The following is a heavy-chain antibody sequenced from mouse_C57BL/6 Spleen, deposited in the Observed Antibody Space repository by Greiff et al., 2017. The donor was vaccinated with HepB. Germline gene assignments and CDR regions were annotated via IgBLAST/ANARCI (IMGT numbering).Heavy chain of an antibody. D-gene: IGHD4-1*01. CDR1: GFSFNTYA. CDR3: VRQPPNWYYFDY. V-gene: IGHV10-1*01. J-gene: IGHJ2*01. CDR2: IRSKSNNYAT. Sequence: DVQLVESGGGLVQPKGSLKLSCAASGFSFNTYAMNWVRQAPGKGLEWVARIRSKSNNYATYYADSVKDRFTISRDDSESMLYLQMNNLKTEDTAMYYCVRQPPNWYYFDYWGQGTTLTVSS.